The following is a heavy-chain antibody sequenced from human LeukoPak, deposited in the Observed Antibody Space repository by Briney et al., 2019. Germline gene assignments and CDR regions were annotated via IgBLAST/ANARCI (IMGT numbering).Heavy chain of an antibody. J-gene: IGHJ4*02. D-gene: IGHD2-15*01. CDR2: INHSGST. CDR1: GGSFSGYY. CDR3: ARGQYCSGGTCYYDFDY. Sequence: SETLSLTCAVYGGSFSGYYWSWIRQPPGKGLEWIGEINHSGSTNYNPSLKSRVTISVDTSKNQFSLKLSSVTAADTAVYYCARGQYCSGGTCYYDFDYWGQGTLVTVSS. V-gene: IGHV4-34*01.